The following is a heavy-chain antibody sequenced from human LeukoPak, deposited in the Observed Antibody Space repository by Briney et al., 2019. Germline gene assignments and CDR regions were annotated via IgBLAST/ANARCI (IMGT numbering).Heavy chain of an antibody. D-gene: IGHD3-10*01. CDR2: IYSGGST. CDR3: ARDGRDYYGSGSYYG. V-gene: IGHV3-66*02. CDR1: GFTVSSNY. J-gene: IGHJ4*02. Sequence: GGSLRLSCAASGFTVSSNYMSWVRQAPGKGLEWVSVIYSGGSTYYADSVKGRFTISRDNSKNTLYLQMTSLRAEDTAVYYCARDGRDYYGSGSYYGWGQGTLVTVSS.